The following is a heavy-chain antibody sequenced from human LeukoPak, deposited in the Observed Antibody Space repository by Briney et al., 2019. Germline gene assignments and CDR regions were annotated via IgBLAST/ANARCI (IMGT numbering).Heavy chain of an antibody. CDR3: AKVDYYDSRDPDY. J-gene: IGHJ4*02. D-gene: IGHD3-22*01. CDR1: GFTFSSYG. V-gene: IGHV3-30*18. CDR2: ISYDGSNK. Sequence: SGGSLRLSCAASGFTFSSYGMHWVRQAPGKGLEWVAVISYDGSNKYYADSVKGRFTISRDNSMNTLYLQMNSLRAEDTAVYYCAKVDYYDSRDPDYWGQGTLVTVSS.